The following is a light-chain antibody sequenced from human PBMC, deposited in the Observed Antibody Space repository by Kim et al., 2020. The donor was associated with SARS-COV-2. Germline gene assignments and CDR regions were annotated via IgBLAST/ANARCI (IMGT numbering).Light chain of an antibody. CDR1: QSVSSSS. Sequence: EIVLTQSPGTLSLSPGERATLPCRASQSVSSSSLAWYLQKPGQAPRLLISGASSRATGIPDRFSGSGSGTDFTLTVSRLEPEDFAVYFCQQYDGSFRYTCGQGPELELK. V-gene: IGKV3-20*01. CDR2: GAS. CDR3: QQYDGSFRYT. J-gene: IGKJ2*01.